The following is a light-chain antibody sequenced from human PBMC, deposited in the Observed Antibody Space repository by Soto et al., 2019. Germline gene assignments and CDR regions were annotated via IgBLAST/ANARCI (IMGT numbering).Light chain of an antibody. CDR2: DVR. CDR1: SSDIVDYDY. V-gene: IGLV2-14*03. J-gene: IGLJ2*01. Sequence: QSALTQPASVSGSPGQSITISCTGSSSDIVDYDYVSWYQQHPGKAPKLMIYDVRNRPSGVSNRFSGSKSGNTASLTISGLQTEDEADYYCSSYTSTSNVIFGGGTKLTVL. CDR3: SSYTSTSNVI.